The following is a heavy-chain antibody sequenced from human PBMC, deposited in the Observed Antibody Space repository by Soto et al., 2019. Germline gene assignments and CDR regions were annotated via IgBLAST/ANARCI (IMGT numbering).Heavy chain of an antibody. Sequence: ASVKVSCKASGYTFTGYYMHWVRQAPGQGLEWMGWINPNSGGTNYAQKFQGWVTMTRDTSISTAYMELSRLRSDDTAVYYFARDSGYSLGVSFDYWVQGTLVTVSS. CDR2: INPNSGGT. CDR1: GYTFTGYY. V-gene: IGHV1-2*04. J-gene: IGHJ4*02. CDR3: ARDSGYSLGVSFDY. D-gene: IGHD5-18*01.